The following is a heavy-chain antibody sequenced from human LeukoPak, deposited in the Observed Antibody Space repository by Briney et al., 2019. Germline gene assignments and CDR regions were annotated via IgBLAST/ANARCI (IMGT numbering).Heavy chain of an antibody. J-gene: IGHJ4*02. Sequence: PSETLSLTCTVSGGSISSSSYYWGWIRQPPGKGLEWIGSIYYSGSTYYNPPLKSRVTISVDTSKNQFSLKLSSVTAADTAVYYCARDYSSGWYGGIDYWGQGTLVTVSS. CDR1: GGSISSSSYY. CDR2: IYYSGST. V-gene: IGHV4-39*01. D-gene: IGHD6-19*01. CDR3: ARDYSSGWYGGIDY.